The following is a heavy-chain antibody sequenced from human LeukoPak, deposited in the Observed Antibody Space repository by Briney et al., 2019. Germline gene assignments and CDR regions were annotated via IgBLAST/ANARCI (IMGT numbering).Heavy chain of an antibody. J-gene: IGHJ4*02. Sequence: GESLKISCKGSGYSFTSYWIGWVRQMPGKGLEWMGIIFPSDSDTRYIPSFQGQVTISVDKSITTAHLQWSSLKASDTAIYYCARSVSPYYFDYWGQGTLVTVSS. CDR1: GYSFTSYW. CDR3: ARSVSPYYFDY. D-gene: IGHD2/OR15-2a*01. V-gene: IGHV5-51*01. CDR2: IFPSDSDT.